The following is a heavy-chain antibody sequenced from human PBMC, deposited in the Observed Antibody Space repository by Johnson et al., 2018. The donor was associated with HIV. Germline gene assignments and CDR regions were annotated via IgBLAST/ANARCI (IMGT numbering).Heavy chain of an antibody. CDR3: AKGPQGIATPDAFDI. CDR2: ISYDGSDK. Sequence: VQLVESGGALVQPGGSLRLSCAASGFTFDTYGMHWVRQAPGKGLEWVAVISYDGSDKYYADSVKGRFTISRDNSKNTLYLQMNSLRAEDTAVYYCAKGPQGIATPDAFDIWGQGTMVTVSS. J-gene: IGHJ3*02. CDR1: GFTFDTYG. D-gene: IGHD2-21*01. V-gene: IGHV3-30*18.